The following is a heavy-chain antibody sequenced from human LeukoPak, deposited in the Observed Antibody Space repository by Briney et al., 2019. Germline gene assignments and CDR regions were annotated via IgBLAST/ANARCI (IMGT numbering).Heavy chain of an antibody. V-gene: IGHV1-8*01. J-gene: IGHJ6*02. Sequence: GASVKVSCKASGYTFTSYDINWVRQATGQGLEWMGWMNPNSGNTGYAQKFQGRVTMTRNTSISTAYMELSSLRSEDTAVYYCAGSYSAPYYYYGMDVWGQGTTVTVSS. D-gene: IGHD3-10*01. CDR3: AGSYSAPYYYYGMDV. CDR1: GYTFTSYD. CDR2: MNPNSGNT.